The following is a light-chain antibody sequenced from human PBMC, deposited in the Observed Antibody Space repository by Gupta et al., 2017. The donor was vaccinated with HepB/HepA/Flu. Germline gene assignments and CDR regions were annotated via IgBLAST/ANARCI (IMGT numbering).Light chain of an antibody. CDR1: SSNIGSYT. CDR3: ATWDDGLNALV. Sequence: QSVLTQPPSASGTPGPRVTISCSGSSSNIGSYTVNWYLQLPGTAPKLLIHSTNQRPSGVPDRFSGSKSGTSASLAISGLQSEDEADFYCATWDDGLNALVFGGGTKLTVL. J-gene: IGLJ2*01. V-gene: IGLV1-44*01. CDR2: STN.